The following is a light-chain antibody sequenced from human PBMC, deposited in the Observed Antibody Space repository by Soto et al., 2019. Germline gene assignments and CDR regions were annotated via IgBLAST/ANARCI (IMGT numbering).Light chain of an antibody. CDR2: GAS. J-gene: IGKJ5*01. CDR1: QSVSRTY. CDR3: QQYDRSPFT. V-gene: IGKV3-20*01. Sequence: EIVLTQSPGTLSLSPGERATLSCRASQSVSRTYLAWYQQTPDQAPRLLIYGASNRATGVPDRFSGSGSGTDFTLTISGLEPEDFAVYYCQQYDRSPFTFGQGTRLEIK.